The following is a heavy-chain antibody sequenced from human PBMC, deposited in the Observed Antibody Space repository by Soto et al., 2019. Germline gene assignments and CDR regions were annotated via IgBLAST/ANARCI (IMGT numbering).Heavy chain of an antibody. CDR2: ISSSSSYI. Sequence: GGSLRLSCAASGFTFSSYSMNWVRQAPGKGLEWVSSISSSSSYIYYADSVKGRFTISRDNAKNSLYLQMNSLRAEDTAVYYCARAIAPAYCSSTSCYVRYLGYWGQGTLVSVSS. D-gene: IGHD2-2*01. V-gene: IGHV3-21*01. CDR3: ARAIAPAYCSSTSCYVRYLGY. CDR1: GFTFSSYS. J-gene: IGHJ4*02.